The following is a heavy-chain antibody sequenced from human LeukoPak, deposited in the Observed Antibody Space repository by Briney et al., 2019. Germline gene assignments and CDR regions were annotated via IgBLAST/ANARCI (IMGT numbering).Heavy chain of an antibody. V-gene: IGHV1-18*01. CDR1: GYTFTSYG. CDR3: ARDGRFIRGAVAFDY. Sequence: ASVKVSCKASGYTFTSYGISWVRQAPRQGLEWMGWISAYNGNTNYAQKLQGRVTMTTDTSTSTAYMELRSLRSDDTAVYYCARDGRFIRGAVAFDYWGQGTLVTVSS. J-gene: IGHJ4*02. D-gene: IGHD3-10*01. CDR2: ISAYNGNT.